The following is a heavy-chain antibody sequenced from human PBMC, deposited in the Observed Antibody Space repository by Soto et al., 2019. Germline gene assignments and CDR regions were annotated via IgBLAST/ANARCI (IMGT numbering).Heavy chain of an antibody. J-gene: IGHJ3*01. CDR2: VYYSGGS. Sequence: SETLSLTCTVSGDSIRNNDWSWIRQPPGKDLEYIGFVYYSGGSNYNPSLKSRVTMSTDTSRNQVSLKLNSVTAADTAVYYCARAVVPATCCAFDLWGHGTVVTVSS. CDR3: ARAVVPATCCAFDL. V-gene: IGHV4-59*01. CDR1: GDSIRNND.